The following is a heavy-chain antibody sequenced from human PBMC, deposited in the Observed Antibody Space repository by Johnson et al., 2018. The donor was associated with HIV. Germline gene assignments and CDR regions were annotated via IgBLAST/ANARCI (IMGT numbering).Heavy chain of an antibody. CDR1: GFTFSSYG. CDR3: AKDSANWGGAFDI. Sequence: QVQLVESGGGVVQPGRSLRLSCAASGFTFSSYGMHWVRQAPGKGLEWVAVIWYDGSNKYYADSVKGRFTISRDNSKITLYLQMSSLRVEDTAVYYCAKDSANWGGAFDIWGQGTMVTVSS. V-gene: IGHV3-33*06. J-gene: IGHJ3*02. D-gene: IGHD7-27*01. CDR2: IWYDGSNK.